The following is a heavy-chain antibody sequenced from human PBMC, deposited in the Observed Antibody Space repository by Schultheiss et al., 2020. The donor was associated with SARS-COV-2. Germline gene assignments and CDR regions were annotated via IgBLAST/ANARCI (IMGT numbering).Heavy chain of an antibody. CDR1: GGSISSGDYY. Sequence: SQTLSLTCTVSGGSISSGDYYWSWIRQPPGKGLEWIGYIYYSGSTYYNPSLKSRVTISVDTSKNQFSLRLSSVTAADTAVYYCARYYDSSGYPPIPRDKGFDSWGQGSLVTVSS. CDR2: IYYSGST. J-gene: IGHJ4*02. CDR3: ARYYDSSGYPPIPRDKGFDS. D-gene: IGHD3-22*01. V-gene: IGHV4-30-4*01.